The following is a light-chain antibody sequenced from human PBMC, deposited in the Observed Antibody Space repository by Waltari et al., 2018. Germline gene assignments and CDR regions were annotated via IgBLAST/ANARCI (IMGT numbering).Light chain of an antibody. CDR3: QQYYDSST. CDR1: RSINSW. J-gene: IGKJ1*01. CDR2: KAS. Sequence: DIQMTQSPSTLSASVGDRVTITCRASRSINSWFAWYQQKPGKAPSLLIYKASSLKSGVPSRFSGSGSGTEFTLTISSLQPDDFASYYCQQYYDSSTFGQGTKLELK. V-gene: IGKV1-5*03.